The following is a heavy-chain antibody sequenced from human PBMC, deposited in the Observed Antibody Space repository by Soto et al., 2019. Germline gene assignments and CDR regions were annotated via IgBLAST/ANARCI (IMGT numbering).Heavy chain of an antibody. J-gene: IGHJ3*02. V-gene: IGHV4-30-2*01. CDR1: GGSISSGGYS. Sequence: QPQLQESGSGLVKPSQTLSLTCAVSGGSISSGGYSWSWIRQPPGKGLEWIGYIYHSGSTYYNPSLKSRVTISVDRSKNHFSLKLRSVTAADTAVYYCARTPDIWGQGTMVTVSS. CDR2: IYHSGST. CDR3: ARTPDI.